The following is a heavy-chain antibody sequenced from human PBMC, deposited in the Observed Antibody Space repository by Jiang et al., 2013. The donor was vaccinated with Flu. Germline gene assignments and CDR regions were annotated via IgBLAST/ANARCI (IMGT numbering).Heavy chain of an antibody. CDR1: GASISNNY. D-gene: IGHD4-11*01. V-gene: IGHV4-59*12. CDR3: ARDLGDYSGRKYYFDY. CDR2: IYYSGTT. J-gene: IGHJ4*02. Sequence: YGPGLVKPSETLSLTCTVSGASISNNYWSWIRQPPGKGLEFIGFIYYSGTTAYRPSLRSRLTISFDTSKNQVSLELSSVTAADTAMYFCARDLGDYSGRKYYFDYWGREPRSPSPQ.